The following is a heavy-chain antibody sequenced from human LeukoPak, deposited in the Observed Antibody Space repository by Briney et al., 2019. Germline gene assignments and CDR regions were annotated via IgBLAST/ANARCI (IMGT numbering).Heavy chain of an antibody. Sequence: SETLSLTCAVSGYSMRSGYYWDWIRQPPGKGLEWIGSIYHSGSTYYNPSLKSRVTISVDTSKNQFSLNLSSMTAADTAVYYCASRSYSYGYNYWGQGNLVTVSS. J-gene: IGHJ4*02. CDR2: IYHSGST. V-gene: IGHV4-38-2*01. CDR3: ASRSYSYGYNY. D-gene: IGHD5-18*01. CDR1: GYSMRSGYY.